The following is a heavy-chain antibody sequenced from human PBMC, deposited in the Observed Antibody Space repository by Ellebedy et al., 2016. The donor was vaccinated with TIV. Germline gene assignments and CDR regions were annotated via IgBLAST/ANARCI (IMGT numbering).Heavy chain of an antibody. J-gene: IGHJ4*02. CDR2: ISYDGSNK. V-gene: IGHV3-30*07. D-gene: IGHD6-13*01. Sequence: GESLKISCAASGFTFSSYAMHWVRQAPGKGLEWGAVISYDGSNKYYADSVKGRFTITRDNSKNTLYLQMNSLRAEDTAVYYCANVYSSTWADSWGQGTLVTVSS. CDR1: GFTFSSYA. CDR3: ANVYSSTWADS.